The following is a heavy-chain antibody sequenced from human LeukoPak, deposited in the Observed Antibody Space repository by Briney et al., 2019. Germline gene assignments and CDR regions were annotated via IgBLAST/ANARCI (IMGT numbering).Heavy chain of an antibody. J-gene: IGHJ3*02. D-gene: IGHD6-6*01. CDR3: RSLIAARQDAFDI. CDR1: GFTFSSYG. Sequence: GGSLRLSCAASGFTFSSYGMHWVRQAPGKGLEWVAVISYDGSNKYYADSVEGRFTISRDNSKNTLYLQMNSLRAEDTAVYYCRSLIAARQDAFDIWGQGTMVTVSS. V-gene: IGHV3-30*03. CDR2: ISYDGSNK.